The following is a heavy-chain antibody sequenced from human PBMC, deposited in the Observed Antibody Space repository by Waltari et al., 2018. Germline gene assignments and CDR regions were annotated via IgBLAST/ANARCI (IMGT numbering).Heavy chain of an antibody. CDR3: ARGEVLDS. J-gene: IGHJ5*01. D-gene: IGHD1-26*01. CDR2: VYYTGNT. Sequence: QVQLQESGPGLVKPSQTLSITCSVSGGSITSGDYYWTWIRQSPGKGLEWIGYVYYTGNTYYNSSLKNRLTMSVDTSKNQFSLKLSSVTAADTAIYYCARGEVLDSWGQGTLVTVSS. CDR1: GGSITSGDYY. V-gene: IGHV4-30-4*08.